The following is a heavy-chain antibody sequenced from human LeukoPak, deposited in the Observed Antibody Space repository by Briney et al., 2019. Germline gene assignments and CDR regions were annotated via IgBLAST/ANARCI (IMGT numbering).Heavy chain of an antibody. V-gene: IGHV4-30-4*08. CDR1: GGSISSGDYY. Sequence: ASETLSLTCTVSGGSISSGDYYWGWIRQPPGKGLEWSGYIYYSGSTYYNPSLKSRVTISVDMSKNQFSLKLSSVTAADTAVYYCARDHNQYYYGSGVSGGWFDPCGQGTLVTVSS. D-gene: IGHD3-10*01. J-gene: IGHJ5*02. CDR3: ARDHNQYYYGSGVSGGWFDP. CDR2: IYYSGST.